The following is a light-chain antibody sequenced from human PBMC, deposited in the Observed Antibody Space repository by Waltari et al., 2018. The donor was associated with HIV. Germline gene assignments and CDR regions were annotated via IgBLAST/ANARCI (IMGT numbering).Light chain of an antibody. Sequence: QSALTQPASVSGSPGQSITISCTGTSSAISTSSFVSWYQKHPDKAPKLLIYDVDNRPSGVSRRFSGSKSGDTASLTISSIQADDEADYYCSSYTTTNTVVFGGGTKFTVL. V-gene: IGLV2-14*03. CDR2: DVD. J-gene: IGLJ2*01. CDR3: SSYTTTNTVV. CDR1: SSAISTSSF.